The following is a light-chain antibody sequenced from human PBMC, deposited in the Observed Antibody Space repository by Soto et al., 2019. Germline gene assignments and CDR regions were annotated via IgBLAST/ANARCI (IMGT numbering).Light chain of an antibody. J-gene: IGLJ1*01. CDR2: DTA. Sequence: QAVVTQEPSLTVSPGGTVTLTCASSTGPVTRGYYPNWFQQKPGQAPRALIYDTAIKHSWTPGRFSGSLLGGKAVLTLSGAQTEDEAEYYCLLSYGGTYVFGPGTKLTVL. CDR3: LLSYGGTYV. V-gene: IGLV7-43*01. CDR1: TGPVTRGYY.